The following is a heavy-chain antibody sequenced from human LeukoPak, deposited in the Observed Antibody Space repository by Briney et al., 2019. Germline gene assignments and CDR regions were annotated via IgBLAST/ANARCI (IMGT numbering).Heavy chain of an antibody. CDR2: LNPNSGGT. CDR1: GYTFTDYY. J-gene: IGHJ5*02. Sequence: ASVKVSCKASGYTFTDYYVHWVRQAPGQGLEWMGWLNPNSGGTNSAQKFQGWVTMTRDTSIRTAYLELSRLRSDHTAVYYCARQGSGDNNWFDPWGQGTLVTVSS. CDR3: ARQGSGDNNWFDP. D-gene: IGHD3-10*01. V-gene: IGHV1-2*04.